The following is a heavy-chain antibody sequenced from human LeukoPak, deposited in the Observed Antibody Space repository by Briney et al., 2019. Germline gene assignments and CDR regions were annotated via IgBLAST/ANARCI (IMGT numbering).Heavy chain of an antibody. V-gene: IGHV1-69*05. J-gene: IGHJ5*02. CDR3: ARDLPGLAAAGGFDP. CDR1: GGTFSSYA. CDR2: IIPICGTA. D-gene: IGHD6-13*01. Sequence: ASFKVSCKASGGTFSSYAISWVRQAPGQGLEWMGGIIPICGTANYAQKFQGRGTITTDESTRTAYMAVKSLRSEDPAVYYCARDLPGLAAAGGFDPWGQGPLVTVSS.